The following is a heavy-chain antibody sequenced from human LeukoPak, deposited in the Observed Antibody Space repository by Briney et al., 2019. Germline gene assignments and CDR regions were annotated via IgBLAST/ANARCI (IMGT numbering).Heavy chain of an antibody. Sequence: ASVKVSCKVSGYTFTDYYMHWVQQAPGKGLEWMGLVDPEDGETIYAEKFQGRVTITADTSTDTAYMELSSLRSEDTAVYYYATGPGGGGGYYFDYWGQGTLATVSS. D-gene: IGHD2-15*01. CDR2: VDPEDGET. CDR1: GYTFTDYY. J-gene: IGHJ4*02. CDR3: ATGPGGGGGYYFDY. V-gene: IGHV1-69-2*01.